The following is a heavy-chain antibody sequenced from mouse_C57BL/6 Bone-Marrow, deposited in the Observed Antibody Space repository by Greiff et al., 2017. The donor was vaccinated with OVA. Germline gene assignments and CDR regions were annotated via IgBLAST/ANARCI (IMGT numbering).Heavy chain of an antibody. V-gene: IGHV1-5*01. Sequence: EVQLKQSGTVLARPGASVKMSCKTSGYTFTSYWMHWVKQRPGRGLEGIGAINPGNSDTNYNQKFKGKAKLTAVTSASTAYMELSSLTNEDSAVXYSTSYPYCGSDYAMDYWGQGTSVTVSS. CDR1: GYTFTSYW. CDR3: TSYPYCGSDYAMDY. CDR2: INPGNSDT. J-gene: IGHJ4*01. D-gene: IGHD1-1*01.